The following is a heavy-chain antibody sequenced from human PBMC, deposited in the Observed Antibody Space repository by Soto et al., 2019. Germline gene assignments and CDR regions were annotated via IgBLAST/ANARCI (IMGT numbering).Heavy chain of an antibody. CDR2: INPSGGST. CDR1: GYTFTSYY. CDR3: ARDGLLWFGELKGSDY. Sequence: VSVKVSCKASGYTFTSYYMHWVRQAPGQGLEWMGIINPSGGSTSYAQKFQGRVTMTRDTSTSTVYMELSSLRSEDTAVYYCARDGLLWFGELKGSDYWGQGTLVTVSS. J-gene: IGHJ4*02. D-gene: IGHD3-10*01. V-gene: IGHV1-46*01.